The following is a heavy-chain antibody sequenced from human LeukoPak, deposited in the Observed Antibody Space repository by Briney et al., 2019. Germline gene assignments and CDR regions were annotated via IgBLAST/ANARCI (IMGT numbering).Heavy chain of an antibody. CDR2: ISGNGGYT. Sequence: LAGGSLRLSCAASGFTFSSYAMSWVRQAPGKGLEWVSSISGNGGYTYHADSVKGRFTISRDNSKNTLYMQMNSLRAEDTAVYYCAKGNNGCYDYWGQGTLVTVSS. CDR1: GFTFSSYA. D-gene: IGHD2-15*01. V-gene: IGHV3-23*01. CDR3: AKGNNGCYDY. J-gene: IGHJ4*02.